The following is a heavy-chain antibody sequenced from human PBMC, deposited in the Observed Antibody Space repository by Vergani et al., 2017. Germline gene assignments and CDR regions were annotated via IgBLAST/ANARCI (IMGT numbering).Heavy chain of an antibody. CDR2: IYYSGST. CDR3: AKEGPVGFRLPDY. CDR1: GGSISSYY. J-gene: IGHJ4*02. V-gene: IGHV4-59*01. D-gene: IGHD2-15*01. Sequence: QVQLQESGPGLVKPSETLSLTCTVSGGSISSYYWSWIRQPPGKGLEWIGYIYYSGSTNYNPSLKSRVTISVDTSKNQFSLKLSSVTAADTAVYYCAKEGPVGFRLPDYWGQGTLVTVSS.